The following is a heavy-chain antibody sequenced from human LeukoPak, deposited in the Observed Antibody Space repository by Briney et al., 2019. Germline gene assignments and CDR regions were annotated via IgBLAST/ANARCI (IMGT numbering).Heavy chain of an antibody. CDR2: IYYSGST. J-gene: IGHJ6*02. CDR3: ARDWPDSSGYYYYYYGMDV. D-gene: IGHD3-22*01. Sequence: PSETLSLTCTVSGGSISSSSYYWGWIRQPPGKGLEWIGSIYYSGSTYYNPSLKSRVTISVDTSKNQFSLKLSSVTAADTAVYYCARDWPDSSGYYYYYYGMDVWGQGTTVTVSS. V-gene: IGHV4-39*07. CDR1: GGSISSSSYY.